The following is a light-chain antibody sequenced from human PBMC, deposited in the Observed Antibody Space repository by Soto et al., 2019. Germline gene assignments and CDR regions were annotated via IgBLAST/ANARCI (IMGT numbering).Light chain of an antibody. CDR1: QSVISNF. CDR2: GAS. CDR3: QQHDILPIT. Sequence: EIVLSQSPGTLSLSPGERATLSCRASQSVISNFLAWYQQKPGQAPWLLIWGASNRAGGVPDRFSGAGSGTDFTLTISRLEPEDFALYYCQQHDILPITFGQGTRLEI. V-gene: IGKV3-20*01. J-gene: IGKJ5*01.